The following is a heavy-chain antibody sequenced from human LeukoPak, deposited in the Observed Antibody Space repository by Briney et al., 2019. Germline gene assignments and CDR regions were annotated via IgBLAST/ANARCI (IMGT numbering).Heavy chain of an antibody. CDR3: AKDIERGFDYTNSLDY. J-gene: IGHJ4*02. CDR2: IWSDGTNK. CDR1: GFTFTSYG. D-gene: IGHD4-11*01. V-gene: IGHV3-33*06. Sequence: GKSLRLSCASSGFTFTSYGMHWVRQAAGKGLEWVAVIWSDGTNKYYADSVKGRFAISRDDYNNMVYLQMNSLRVEDTAVYYCAKDIERGFDYTNSLDYWGQGTLVTVSS.